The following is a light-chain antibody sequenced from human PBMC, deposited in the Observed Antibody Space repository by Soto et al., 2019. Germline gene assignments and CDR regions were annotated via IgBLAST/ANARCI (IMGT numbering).Light chain of an antibody. CDR3: QQYGNSPYT. Sequence: IVLTQSPGTLSLSPGVGATLSCSARTSVSSGYLAWYQQKPGQTPRLLLYSASSRATGIPDRFSGSGSGTDFPLSISRMEPEDFAVYYCQQYGNSPYTFGQGTKVEIK. V-gene: IGKV3-20*01. J-gene: IGKJ2*01. CDR1: TSVSSGY. CDR2: SAS.